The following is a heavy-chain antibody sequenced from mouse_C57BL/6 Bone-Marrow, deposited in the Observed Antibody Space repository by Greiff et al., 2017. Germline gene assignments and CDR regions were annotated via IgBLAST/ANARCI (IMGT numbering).Heavy chain of an antibody. CDR2: IHPNSGST. D-gene: IGHD2-1*01. V-gene: IGHV1-64*01. J-gene: IGHJ4*01. CDR1: GYTFTSYW. CDR3: ARDYYGNYVPYAMDY. Sequence: QVQLQQPGAELVKPGASVKLSCKASGYTFTSYWMHWVKQRPGQGLEWIGMIHPNSGSTNYNEKFKSKATLTVDKSSSTAYMQLSSLTSEDSAVYYCARDYYGNYVPYAMDYWGQGTSVTVSS.